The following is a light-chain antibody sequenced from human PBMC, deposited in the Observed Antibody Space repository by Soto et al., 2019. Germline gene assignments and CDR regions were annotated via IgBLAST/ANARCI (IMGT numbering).Light chain of an antibody. CDR2: AAS. CDR3: QQLNSYLWT. V-gene: IGKV1-9*01. CDR1: QGISSY. J-gene: IGKJ1*01. Sequence: DIQLTQSHSFLSASVGDRFTITCRASQGISSYLAWYQQKPGKAPKLLIYAASTLQSGVPSRFSGSGSGTEFTLTISSLQPEDFATYYCQQLNSYLWTFGQGTKVDIK.